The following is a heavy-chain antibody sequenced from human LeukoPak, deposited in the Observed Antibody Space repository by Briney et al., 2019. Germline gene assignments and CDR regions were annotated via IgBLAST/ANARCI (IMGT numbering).Heavy chain of an antibody. Sequence: GRSLRLSCAASGFTFSSYGMHWVRQAPGKGLEWVAVIWYDGSNKYYADSVKGRFTISRDNSKNTLYLQMNSLRAEDTAVYYCARDPAPVVVTAIPDYWGQGTLVTVSS. J-gene: IGHJ4*02. CDR1: GFTFSSYG. CDR3: ARDPAPVVVTAIPDY. V-gene: IGHV3-33*01. CDR2: IWYDGSNK. D-gene: IGHD2-21*02.